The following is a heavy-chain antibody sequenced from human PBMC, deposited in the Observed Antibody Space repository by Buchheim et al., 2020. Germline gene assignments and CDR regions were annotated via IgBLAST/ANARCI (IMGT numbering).Heavy chain of an antibody. CDR1: GYTFTSYY. Sequence: QVQLVQSGAEVKKPGASVKVSYKASGYTFTSYYMHWVRQAPGQGLEWMGIINPSGGSTSYAQKFQGRVTMTRDTSTSTVYMELSSLRSEDTAVYYCARDSSSWYYYYYGMDVWGQGTT. V-gene: IGHV1-46*01. J-gene: IGHJ6*02. D-gene: IGHD6-13*01. CDR2: INPSGGST. CDR3: ARDSSSWYYYYYGMDV.